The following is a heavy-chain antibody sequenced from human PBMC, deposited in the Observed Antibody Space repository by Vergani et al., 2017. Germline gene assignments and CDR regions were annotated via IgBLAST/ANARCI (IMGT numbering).Heavy chain of an antibody. Sequence: QVQLVESGGGVVQPGRSLRLSCAASGFTFSSYGMHWVRQAPGKGLEWVAVISYDGSNKYYADSVKGRFTISRDNSKNTLYLQMNSLRAEGTAVYYCAATVVEWCMLCGVFDYWGQGTLVTVSS. CDR1: GFTFSSYG. J-gene: IGHJ4*02. V-gene: IGHV3-30*03. CDR2: ISYDGSNK. D-gene: IGHD2-8*01. CDR3: AATVVEWCMLCGVFDY.